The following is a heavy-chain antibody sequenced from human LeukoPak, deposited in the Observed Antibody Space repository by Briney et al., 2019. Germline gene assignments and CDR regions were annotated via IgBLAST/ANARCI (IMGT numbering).Heavy chain of an antibody. J-gene: IGHJ4*02. CDR1: GFTFDDYA. Sequence: GGSLRLSCTASGFTFDDYAMSWVRQAPGKGLEWVSGINWNGGSTGYADSVKGRFSISRDNSKNTLYLQMNSLRAEDTAVYYCAKDLYGGNSGWGQGTLVTVSS. D-gene: IGHD4-23*01. CDR2: INWNGGST. V-gene: IGHV3-20*04. CDR3: AKDLYGGNSG.